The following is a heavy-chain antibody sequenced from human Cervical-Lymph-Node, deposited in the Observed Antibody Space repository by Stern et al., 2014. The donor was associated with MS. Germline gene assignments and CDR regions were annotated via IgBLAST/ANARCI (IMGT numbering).Heavy chain of an antibody. CDR2: TYYSGGT. CDR3: ARDLSD. Sequence: QVQLQESSPGLVKPSETLSLTCTVSGGSVSNYFLNWVRQPPGKGLVWIGSTYYSGGTNYNPSLKSRVTISVDTSKNHFSRKLHSVTAADTAVYYCARDLSDWGQGTLVTVSS. V-gene: IGHV4-59*02. D-gene: IGHD2/OR15-2a*01. CDR1: GGSVSNYF. J-gene: IGHJ4*02.